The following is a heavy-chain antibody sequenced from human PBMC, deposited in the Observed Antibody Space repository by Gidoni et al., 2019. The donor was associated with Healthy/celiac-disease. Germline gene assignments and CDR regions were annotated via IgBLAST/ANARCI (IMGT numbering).Heavy chain of an antibody. V-gene: IGHV3-23*01. J-gene: IGHJ6*02. CDR2: IGGSGGST. CDR3: AKTPAATYYYYGMDV. CDR1: GFTFSSYA. Sequence: EVQLLESGGGLVQPGGSLRLSCAASGFTFSSYAMSWARQAPGKGLEWVSAIGGSGGSTYYADSVKGRFTISRDNSKNTLYLQMNSLRAEDTAVYYCAKTPAATYYYYGMDVWGQGTTVTVSS. D-gene: IGHD2-2*01.